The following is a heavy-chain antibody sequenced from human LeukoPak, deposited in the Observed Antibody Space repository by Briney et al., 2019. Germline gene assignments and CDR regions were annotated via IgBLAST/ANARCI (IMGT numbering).Heavy chain of an antibody. CDR2: INPNSGGT. J-gene: IGHJ4*02. D-gene: IGHD6-13*01. CDR1: GYTFTAYY. Sequence: ASVKVSCKASGYTFTAYYMHWVRQAPGQGLEWMGWINPNSGGTNYAQNFQGRVTMTRDTSISTAYMELSRLTSDDTAIYYCARDVAALRLVDYWGQGTLVTVSS. V-gene: IGHV1-2*02. CDR3: ARDVAALRLVDY.